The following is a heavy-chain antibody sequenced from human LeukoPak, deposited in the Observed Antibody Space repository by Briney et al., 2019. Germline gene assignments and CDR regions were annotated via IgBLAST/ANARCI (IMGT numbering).Heavy chain of an antibody. V-gene: IGHV3-7*01. J-gene: IGHJ4*02. CDR2: IKQDGDEK. CDR1: GFTFSAYW. CDR3: ARAGYTYGTLYF. Sequence: PGGSLRLSCAASGFTFSAYWMSWVRQAPGKGLEWVADIKQDGDEKNYVDSVKGRFTISRDNAKNSLYVQMNSLRAEDTAVYYCARAGYTYGTLYFWGQGTLVTASS. D-gene: IGHD5-18*01.